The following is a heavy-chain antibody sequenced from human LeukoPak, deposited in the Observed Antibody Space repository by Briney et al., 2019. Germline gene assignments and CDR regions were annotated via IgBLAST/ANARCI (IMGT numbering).Heavy chain of an antibody. Sequence: GGSLRLSCAASGFDFSSNWMHWVRHAPGQGLVWVSRIKGDGISTNYADSVKGRFTISRDIAKNTLYLQMNSLRAEDTAVYYCAKTPLRGPFDYWGQGTLVTVSS. CDR2: IKGDGIST. V-gene: IGHV3-74*01. J-gene: IGHJ4*02. CDR3: AKTPLRGPFDY. CDR1: GFDFSSNW.